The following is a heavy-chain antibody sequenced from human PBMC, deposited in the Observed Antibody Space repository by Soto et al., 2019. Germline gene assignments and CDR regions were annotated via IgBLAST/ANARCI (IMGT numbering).Heavy chain of an antibody. CDR1: GGTFSSYA. CDR2: IIPILGTA. V-gene: IGHV1-69*13. D-gene: IGHD2-2*01. CDR3: ARDRSSAVGYCSSTGCPTGAFDI. Sequence: SVKVSCKASGGTFSSYAISWVRQAPGQGLEWMGGIIPILGTANYAQKFQGRVTITADESTSTAYMELSSLRSEDTAVYYCARDRSSAVGYCSSTGCPTGAFDIWGQGTMVTVSS. J-gene: IGHJ3*02.